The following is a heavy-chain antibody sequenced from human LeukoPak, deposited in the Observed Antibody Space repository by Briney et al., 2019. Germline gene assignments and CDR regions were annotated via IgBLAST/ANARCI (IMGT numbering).Heavy chain of an antibody. V-gene: IGHV3-49*04. Sequence: GRSLRLSCTTLGFTFGDYGMTWVRQAPGKGLEWIGVIRNKAYSGTTEYAASVKGRFTISRDDSRATVYLQMNSLKHEDTAVYYCARDLRDCSSGSCYTYYYYMDVWGRGTTVTVSS. D-gene: IGHD2-15*01. CDR1: GFTFGDYG. CDR2: IRNKAYSGTT. J-gene: IGHJ6*03. CDR3: ARDLRDCSSGSCYTYYYYMDV.